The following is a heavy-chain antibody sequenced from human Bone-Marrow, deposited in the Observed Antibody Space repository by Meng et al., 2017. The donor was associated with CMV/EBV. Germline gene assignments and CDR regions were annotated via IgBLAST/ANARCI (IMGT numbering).Heavy chain of an antibody. CDR1: GFTFSSYW. D-gene: IGHD3-22*01. Sequence: GESLKISCAASGFTFSSYWMHWVRQAPGKGLVWVSRINSDGSSTSYADSVKGRFTISRDNAKNSLYLQMNSLRAEDTAVYYCASTSDSSGYYPGYWGQGTLVTVSS. CDR2: INSDGSST. V-gene: IGHV3-74*01. CDR3: ASTSDSSGYYPGY. J-gene: IGHJ4*02.